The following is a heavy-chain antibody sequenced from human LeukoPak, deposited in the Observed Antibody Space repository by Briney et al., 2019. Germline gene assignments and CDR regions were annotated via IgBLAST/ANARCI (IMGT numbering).Heavy chain of an antibody. CDR3: ARDQVKFINTAIFDY. J-gene: IGHJ4*02. Sequence: PGGSLRLSCAASGFTFSSYWMSWVRQAPGKGLEWVSSISSSSSYIYYADSVKGRFTISRDNAKNSLYLQMNSLRAEDTAVYYCARDQVKFINTAIFDYWGQGTLVTASS. D-gene: IGHD3-10*01. CDR1: GFTFSSYW. CDR2: ISSSSSYI. V-gene: IGHV3-21*01.